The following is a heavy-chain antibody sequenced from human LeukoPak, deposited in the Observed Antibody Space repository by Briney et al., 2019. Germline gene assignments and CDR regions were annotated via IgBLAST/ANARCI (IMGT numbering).Heavy chain of an antibody. CDR1: GFTFSSYV. CDR2: ISGSGVNT. J-gene: IGHJ4*02. CDR3: AKAIGYYGSGSYLFDY. Sequence: GGSLRLSCAGSGFTFSSYVMSWVRQAPGKGLEWVSVISGSGVNTDYADSVKGRFTISRDNSKNTLYLQMNSLRAEDTAVYYCAKAIGYYGSGSYLFDYWGQGTLVTVSS. D-gene: IGHD3-10*01. V-gene: IGHV3-23*01.